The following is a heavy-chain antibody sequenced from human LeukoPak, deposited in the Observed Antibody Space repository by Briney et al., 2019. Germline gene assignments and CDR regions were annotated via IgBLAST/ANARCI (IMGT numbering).Heavy chain of an antibody. D-gene: IGHD6-13*01. J-gene: IGHJ5*02. CDR1: GFTFSSYA. CDR3: TRHSSSWYNWFDP. V-gene: IGHV3-30-3*01. Sequence: GGSLRLSCAASGFTFSSYAMHWVRQAPGKGLEWVAVISYDGSNKYYADSVKGRFTISRDNAKNSLYLQMNSLKTEDTAVYYCTRHSSSWYNWFDPWGQGTLVTVSS. CDR2: ISYDGSNK.